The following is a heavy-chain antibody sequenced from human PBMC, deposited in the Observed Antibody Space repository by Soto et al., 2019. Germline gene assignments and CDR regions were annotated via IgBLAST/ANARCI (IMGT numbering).Heavy chain of an antibody. V-gene: IGHV3-23*01. CDR2: ISSTGGTT. CDR1: GLTFSSYA. CDR3: LSVISWFTGY. Sequence: EVQLLESGGGLVQPGGSLRLSCAASGLTFSSYAMSWVRQAPGKGLEWVSAISSTGGTTYYADSVKGRFTISRGNSKSTLYLQMSSLRAEVTDLFFCLSVISWFTGYWGQGTLVTV. J-gene: IGHJ4*02. D-gene: IGHD6-13*01.